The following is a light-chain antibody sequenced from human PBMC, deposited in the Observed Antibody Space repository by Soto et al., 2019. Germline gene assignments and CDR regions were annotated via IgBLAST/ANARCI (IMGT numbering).Light chain of an antibody. CDR1: QSLTFTP. Sequence: EVVLTQPPGTLSLSPGDTATLSCKASQSLTFTPLAWPLAWYQQRPGQAPRLLVYGASTRAAGIADRFSGSGSGTHFTLTISRLEPGDFAVYCCQHFGGTPFTFGQGTRLEIK. CDR2: GAS. J-gene: IGKJ5*01. CDR3: QHFGGTPFT. V-gene: IGKV3-20*01.